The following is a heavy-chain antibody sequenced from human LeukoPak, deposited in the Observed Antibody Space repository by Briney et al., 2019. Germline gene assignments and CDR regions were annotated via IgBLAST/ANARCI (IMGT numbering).Heavy chain of an antibody. CDR3: AKTDRVLRFLEWLLRPLYFDY. CDR2: ISGSGGST. J-gene: IGHJ4*02. CDR1: GFTFSSYA. Sequence: GGSLRLSCAASGFTFSSYAMSWVRQAPGKGLEWVSAISGSGGSTYYADSVKGRFTISRDNSKNTLYLQMNSLRAEDTAVYYCAKTDRVLRFLEWLLRPLYFDYWGQGTLVTVSS. V-gene: IGHV3-23*01. D-gene: IGHD3-3*01.